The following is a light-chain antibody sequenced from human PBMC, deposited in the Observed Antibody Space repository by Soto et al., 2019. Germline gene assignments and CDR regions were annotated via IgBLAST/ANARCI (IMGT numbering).Light chain of an antibody. V-gene: IGLV2-14*03. CDR3: SSYTSTSGLN. Sequence: QSALTQPASVSGSPGQSITISCTGTSSDVGGYVSWYQQHPGKAPQLIIYGFSYRPSGISDRFSGAKSGNTASLTISGLQGDDEAHYYCSSYTSTSGLNFGTGTKLTVL. J-gene: IGLJ1*01. CDR2: GFS. CDR1: SSDVGGY.